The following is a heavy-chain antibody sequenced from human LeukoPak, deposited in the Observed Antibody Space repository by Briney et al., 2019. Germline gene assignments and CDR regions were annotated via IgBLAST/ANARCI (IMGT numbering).Heavy chain of an antibody. CDR1: GFTFSSYA. J-gene: IGHJ2*01. D-gene: IGHD3-10*01. CDR3: ARDDVLGDLFTDWYFDL. Sequence: PGGSLRLSCAASGFTFSSYAMSWVRQAPGKGLEYVSGISSNGDSTYHINSVRGRFTISRDNSKNTLYLQMGSLRTEDMAVYYCARDDVLGDLFTDWYFDLWGRGTLVTVSS. CDR2: ISSNGDST. V-gene: IGHV3-64*01.